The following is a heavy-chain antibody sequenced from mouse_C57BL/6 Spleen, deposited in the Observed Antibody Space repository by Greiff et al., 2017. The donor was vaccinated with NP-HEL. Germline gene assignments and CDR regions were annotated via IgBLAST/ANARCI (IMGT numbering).Heavy chain of an antibody. Sequence: EVQLVESGGGLVQPKGSLKLSCAASGFSFNTYAMNWVRQAPGKGLEWVARIRSKSNNYATYYADSVKDRFTISRDDSESMLYLQMNNLKTEDTAMYYCVGGDGYYHYYAMDYWGQGTSVTVSS. V-gene: IGHV10-1*01. CDR3: VGGDGYYHYYAMDY. D-gene: IGHD2-3*01. CDR2: IRSKSNNYAT. J-gene: IGHJ4*01. CDR1: GFSFNTYA.